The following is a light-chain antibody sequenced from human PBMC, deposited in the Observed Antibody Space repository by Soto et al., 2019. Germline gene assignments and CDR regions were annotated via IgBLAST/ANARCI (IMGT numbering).Light chain of an antibody. J-gene: IGKJ1*01. CDR1: QTISSW. CDR2: DAS. CDR3: QQYSSYWT. Sequence: DIQVTQSPSTLSGSVGDRVTITCRASQTISSWLAWYQQKPGKAPKVLIYDASSLKSGVPSRFSGSGSGTEFTLTISSLQPDDFATYYCQQYSSYWTFAQGTKVDIK. V-gene: IGKV1-5*01.